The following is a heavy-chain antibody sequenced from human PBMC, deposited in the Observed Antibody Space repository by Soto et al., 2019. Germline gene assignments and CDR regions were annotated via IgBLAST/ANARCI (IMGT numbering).Heavy chain of an antibody. V-gene: IGHV4-31*03. Sequence: QVHLQESGPGLVKPSQTLSLTCTVSGASTSSGGYYWSWVRQHPGKGLEWIGYIHHSGSTYYNPSLKSRATITLDTSKSQFSLRVTSVTAADTATYYCASSVKGGCTCDYWGQGTLVTVSS. D-gene: IGHD6-19*01. CDR1: GASTSSGGYY. CDR2: IHHSGST. J-gene: IGHJ4*02. CDR3: ASSVKGGCTCDY.